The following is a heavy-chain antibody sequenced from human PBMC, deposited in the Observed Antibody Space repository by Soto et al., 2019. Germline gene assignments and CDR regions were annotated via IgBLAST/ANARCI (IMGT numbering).Heavy chain of an antibody. D-gene: IGHD5-18*01. J-gene: IGHJ4*02. Sequence: GGSLRLSCAASGFTFSSYAMSWVRQAPGQGLEWVSAISGSGGSTYYADSVKGRFTISRDNSKNTLYLQMNSLRAEDTAVYYCAKDVSYGPDYFDYWGQGTLVTVSS. V-gene: IGHV3-23*01. CDR2: ISGSGGST. CDR3: AKDVSYGPDYFDY. CDR1: GFTFSSYA.